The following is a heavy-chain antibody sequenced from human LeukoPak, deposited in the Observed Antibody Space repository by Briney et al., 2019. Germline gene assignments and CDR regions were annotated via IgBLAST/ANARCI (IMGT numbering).Heavy chain of an antibody. CDR2: ISGSGSST. D-gene: IGHD3-22*01. Sequence: QTGGSLRLSCAASGFTFSSYAMSWVRQAPGKGLEWVSDISGSGSSTYYADSVKGRFTISRDNSKNTMYLQMNSLRAEDTAVYYCARDHSSGYYYYMDVWGKGTTVTVSS. J-gene: IGHJ6*03. V-gene: IGHV3-23*01. CDR3: ARDHSSGYYYYMDV. CDR1: GFTFSSYA.